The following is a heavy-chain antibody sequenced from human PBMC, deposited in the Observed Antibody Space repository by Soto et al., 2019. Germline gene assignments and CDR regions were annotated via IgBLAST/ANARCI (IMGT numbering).Heavy chain of an antibody. CDR3: AKSTTHQRGYSNGLFDY. CDR2: ISSDGTNK. D-gene: IGHD5-18*01. J-gene: IGHJ4*02. V-gene: IGHV3-30*18. CDR1: GFTFSFLG. Sequence: QVQLVESGGGVVQPGGSLRLSCAASGFTFSFLGMNWVRQAPGKGLEWGAVISSDGTNKYYADFVRGRFTISRDNSKNTLYLQMNSLGAEDTALYYCAKSTTHQRGYSNGLFDYWGRGVLVAVSS.